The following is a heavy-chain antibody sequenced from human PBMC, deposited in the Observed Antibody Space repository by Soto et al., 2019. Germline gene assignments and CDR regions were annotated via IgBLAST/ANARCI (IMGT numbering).Heavy chain of an antibody. D-gene: IGHD6-19*01. CDR2: INAKNGAT. Sequence: QVQLVQSGAEVRKPGASVKVSCKASGYIFSGNYLHWVRRAPGQGLEWMAWINAKNGATNYAQKFRGRANVTRDTSISTTYLELSGLTSDDTAVYYCARAREDSSGWFDHWGQGTQVTVSP. J-gene: IGHJ5*02. CDR1: GYIFSGNY. V-gene: IGHV1-2*02. CDR3: ARAREDSSGWFDH.